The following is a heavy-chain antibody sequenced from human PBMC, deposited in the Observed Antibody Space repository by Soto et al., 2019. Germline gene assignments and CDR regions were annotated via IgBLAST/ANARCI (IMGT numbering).Heavy chain of an antibody. CDR1: GFTFLSYA. D-gene: IGHD5-18*01. Sequence: GGSQRHSYSGSGFTFLSYAMSWVRQAPCKGLELVSAISGSGGSTYYADSVKGRFTISRDNSKSIAYLQMNSLKTEDTAVYYCTRGTYNGYSYGLYYFDYWGQGTLVTVSS. CDR3: TRGTYNGYSYGLYYFDY. J-gene: IGHJ4*02. V-gene: IGHV3-23*01. CDR2: ISGSGGST.